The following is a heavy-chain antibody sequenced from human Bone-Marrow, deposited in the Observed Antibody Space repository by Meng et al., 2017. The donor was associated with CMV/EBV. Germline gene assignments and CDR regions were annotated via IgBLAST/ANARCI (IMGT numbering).Heavy chain of an antibody. J-gene: IGHJ4*02. Sequence: GESLKISCDASGFPFRDYGMHWVRQVPGKGLGWVAFMRYGGDDIYYRDSVRGRFTVSRDNSKNTLYLQMDSLRPGDTALYYCAKDYTNTWSNYYDSWGRGTLVTVSS. D-gene: IGHD6-13*01. CDR1: GFPFRDYG. CDR2: MRYGGDDI. CDR3: AKDYTNTWSNYYDS. V-gene: IGHV3-30*02.